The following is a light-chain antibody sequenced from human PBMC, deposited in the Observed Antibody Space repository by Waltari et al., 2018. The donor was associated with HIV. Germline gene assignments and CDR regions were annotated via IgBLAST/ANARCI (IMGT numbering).Light chain of an antibody. CDR1: SSDVGSYNL. V-gene: IGLV2-23*02. Sequence: QSALTQPASVSGSPGQSITISCTGTSSDVGSYNLVSWYQQHPGKAPKLMIYEVSTRPSGVSNRVSGSKSGNTASLTISGLQAEDEADYYCCSYAGSSTPVFGGGTKLTVL. CDR2: EVS. J-gene: IGLJ2*01. CDR3: CSYAGSSTPV.